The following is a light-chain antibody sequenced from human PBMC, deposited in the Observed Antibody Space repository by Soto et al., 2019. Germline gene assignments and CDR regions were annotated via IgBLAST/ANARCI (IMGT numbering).Light chain of an antibody. CDR2: GAS. Sequence: ETVLTQSPATLSASPGETATLSCTTSQGLNRNLAWYQQKLGQAPRVLIYGASTRAAGIPARFSGSGSGTEFILTISSLQSEDFAVYYCHEYNTWPWTFGQGTKVDLK. V-gene: IGKV3-15*01. CDR1: QGLNRN. CDR3: HEYNTWPWT. J-gene: IGKJ1*01.